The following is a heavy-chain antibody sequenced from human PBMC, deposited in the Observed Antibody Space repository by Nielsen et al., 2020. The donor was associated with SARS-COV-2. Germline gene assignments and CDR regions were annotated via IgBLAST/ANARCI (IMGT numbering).Heavy chain of an antibody. CDR1: GFTFSGYG. J-gene: IGHJ4*02. Sequence: GGSLRLSCAASGFTFSGYGMHWVRQAPGKGLEWVAVIWYDGSNKYYADSVKGRLTISRDNSKNTLYLQMNSLRAEDTAVYYCARDYSRMVRGVIDYWGQGTLVTVSS. D-gene: IGHD3-10*01. CDR2: IWYDGSNK. CDR3: ARDYSRMVRGVIDY. V-gene: IGHV3-33*01.